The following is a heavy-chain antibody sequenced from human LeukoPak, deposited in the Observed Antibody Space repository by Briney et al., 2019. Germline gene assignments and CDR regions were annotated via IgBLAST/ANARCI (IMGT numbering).Heavy chain of an antibody. CDR1: GYTFTGYY. J-gene: IGHJ4*02. D-gene: IGHD1-26*01. Sequence: ASVKVSCKASGYTFTGYYMHWVRQAPGQGLEWMGWINPNSGGTNYAQKFQGRVTMTRDTSITTAYMELSSLRSDDTAMYYCTRALGSDYWGQGTLVTVSS. V-gene: IGHV1-2*02. CDR3: TRALGSDY. CDR2: INPNSGGT.